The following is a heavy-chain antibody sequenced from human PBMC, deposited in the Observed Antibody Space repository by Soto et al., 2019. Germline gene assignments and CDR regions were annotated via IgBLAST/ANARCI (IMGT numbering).Heavy chain of an antibody. CDR2: IYYSGST. J-gene: IGHJ6*03. V-gene: IGHV4-59*01. CDR3: ARALTASDIAASLPIGNYYMDV. CDR1: GGSISSYY. Sequence: PSETLSLTCTASGGSISSYYWSWIRQPPGKGLEWIGYIYYSGSTNYNPSLKSRVTISVDTSKNQFSLKLSSVTAADTAVYYCARALTASDIAASLPIGNYYMDVWGKGTTVTVS. D-gene: IGHD6-6*01.